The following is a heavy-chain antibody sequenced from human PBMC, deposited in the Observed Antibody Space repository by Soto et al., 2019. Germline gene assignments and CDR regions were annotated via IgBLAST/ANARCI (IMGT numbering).Heavy chain of an antibody. CDR3: ARDGGGVVVPAADWYFDL. D-gene: IGHD2-2*01. V-gene: IGHV1-69*08. Sequence: QVQLVQSGAEVKKPWSSVKVSCKASGGTFSSYTISWVRQAPGQGLEWMGRIIPILGIANYAQKFQGRVTSTAEKSTSTAHMEVSSVGSEDTAVYYCARDGGGVVVPAADWYFDLWGRGTLVTVSS. CDR2: IIPILGIA. J-gene: IGHJ2*01. CDR1: GGTFSSYT.